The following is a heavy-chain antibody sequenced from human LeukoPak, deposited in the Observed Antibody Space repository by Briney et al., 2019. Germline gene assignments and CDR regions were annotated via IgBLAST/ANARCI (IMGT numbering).Heavy chain of an antibody. CDR1: GYTFTSYG. Sequence: ASVKVSCKASGYTFTSYGISWVRQAPGQGLEWMGWISAYNGNTNYAQKLQGRVTITTDTSTSTAYMELRSLRSDDTAVYYCARDYPGRGYPHPFDHWGQGTLVTVSS. J-gene: IGHJ4*02. CDR3: ARDYPGRGYPHPFDH. V-gene: IGHV1-18*01. D-gene: IGHD3-16*02. CDR2: ISAYNGNT.